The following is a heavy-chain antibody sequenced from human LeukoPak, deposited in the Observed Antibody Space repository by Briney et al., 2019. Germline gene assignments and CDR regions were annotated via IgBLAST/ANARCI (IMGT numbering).Heavy chain of an antibody. CDR1: GFTFSSYS. Sequence: GGSLRLSCAVSGFTFSSYSMNWVRQAPGKGLEWVSVITESGGTTYYADSVKGRFTISRDNSKNTLYLQMISLRAEDTAVYYCGKTIAAGGTDYWGQGTLVTVSS. CDR3: GKTIAAGGTDY. V-gene: IGHV3-23*01. D-gene: IGHD6-13*01. CDR2: ITESGGTT. J-gene: IGHJ4*02.